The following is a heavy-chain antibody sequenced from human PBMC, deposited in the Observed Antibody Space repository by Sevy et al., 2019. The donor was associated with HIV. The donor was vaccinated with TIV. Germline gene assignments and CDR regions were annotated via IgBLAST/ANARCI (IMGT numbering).Heavy chain of an antibody. J-gene: IGHJ6*02. Sequence: GGSLRLSCAASGFTFSSYGLSSYSMNWVRQAPGKGLECVSSISSSSSYIFYADSVKGRFTISRDNAKNSVYLQMNSLRAEDTAVYYCARDRGVGTSSYGMDVWGQGTTVTVSS. CDR3: ARDRGVGTSSYGMDV. CDR2: ISSSSSYI. D-gene: IGHD1-26*01. V-gene: IGHV3-21*01. CDR1: GFTFSSYGLSSYS.